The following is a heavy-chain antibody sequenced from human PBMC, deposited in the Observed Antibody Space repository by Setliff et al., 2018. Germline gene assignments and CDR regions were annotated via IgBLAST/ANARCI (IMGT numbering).Heavy chain of an antibody. V-gene: IGHV3-33*08. CDR3: ARDLGNWFDP. Sequence: GGSLRLSCAASGFTFNTHAMHWVRQAPGKGLEWVAVIWDDGVKKYHADSVKGRFTISRDNSKNTVYLQMNNLRADDTAIYYCARDLGNWFDPWGQGTLVTVSS. D-gene: IGHD3-16*01. J-gene: IGHJ5*01. CDR1: GFTFNTHA. CDR2: IWDDGVKK.